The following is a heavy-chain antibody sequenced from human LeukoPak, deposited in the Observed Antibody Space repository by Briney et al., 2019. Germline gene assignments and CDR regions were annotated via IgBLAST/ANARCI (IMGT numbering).Heavy chain of an antibody. D-gene: IGHD6-19*01. CDR2: INPNSGGT. CDR1: GYTFTGYY. CDR3: ARGLSVSSGWPAGY. J-gene: IGHJ4*02. Sequence: GASVKVSCKASGYTFTGYYMHWVRQAPGQGLEWMGRINPNSGGTNYAQKFQGRVTMTRDTSISAAYMELSRLRSDDTAEYYCARGLSVSSGWPAGYWGQGTLVTVSS. V-gene: IGHV1-2*06.